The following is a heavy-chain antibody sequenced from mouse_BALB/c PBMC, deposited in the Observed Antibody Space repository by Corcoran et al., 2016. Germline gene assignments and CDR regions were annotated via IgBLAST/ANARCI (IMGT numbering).Heavy chain of an antibody. J-gene: IGHJ4*01. CDR1: GYSITSGYY. D-gene: IGHD2-12*01. CDR3: ARDNYRDAMDY. CDR2: ISYDGSN. V-gene: IGHV3-6*02. Sequence: DVQLQESGPGLVKPSQSLSLTCSVTGYSITSGYYWNWIRQFPGNKREWMGYISYDGSNNYNPSLKNRISITRDTAKNQFFLKLNSVTTEDTATYYCARDNYRDAMDYWGQGTSVTVSS.